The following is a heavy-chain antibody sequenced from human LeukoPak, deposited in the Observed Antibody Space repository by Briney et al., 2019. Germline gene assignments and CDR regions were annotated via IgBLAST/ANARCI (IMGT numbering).Heavy chain of an antibody. D-gene: IGHD6-19*01. V-gene: IGHV4-30-4*01. CDR2: IYYSGST. CDR3: ARRLDSSGWVNY. J-gene: IGHJ4*02. Sequence: PSQTLSLTCTVSGGSISSDDYYWSWIRQPPGKGLEWLGYIYYSGSTNYNPSLKSRVTISVDTSKNQFSLKLSSVTAADTAVYYCARRLDSSGWVNYWGQGTLVTVSS. CDR1: GGSISSDDYY.